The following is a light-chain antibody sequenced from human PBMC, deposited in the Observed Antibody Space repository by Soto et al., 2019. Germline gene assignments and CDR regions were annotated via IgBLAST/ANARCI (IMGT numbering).Light chain of an antibody. V-gene: IGKV3-11*01. CDR2: DAS. Sequence: PGARATLSCRASQSVSSYLAWYQQKPGQAPRLLIYDASNRATGIPARFSGSGSGTDFTLTISSLEPEDFAVYYCQQRSNWPPGYTFGQGTKLEIK. CDR1: QSVSSY. CDR3: QQRSNWPPGYT. J-gene: IGKJ2*01.